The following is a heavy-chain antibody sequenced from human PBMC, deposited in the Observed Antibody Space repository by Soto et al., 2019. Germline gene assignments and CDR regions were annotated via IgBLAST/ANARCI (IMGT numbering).Heavy chain of an antibody. CDR3: ARGRGYYDSSGYRFYYFDY. D-gene: IGHD3-22*01. J-gene: IGHJ4*02. CDR2: IIPIFGTA. Sequence: SVKVSCKASGGTFSSYAISWVRQAPGQGLEWMGGIIPIFGTANYAQKFQGRVTITAGESTSTAYMELSSLRSEDTAVYYCARGRGYYDSSGYRFYYFDYWGQGTLVTVSS. CDR1: GGTFSSYA. V-gene: IGHV1-69*13.